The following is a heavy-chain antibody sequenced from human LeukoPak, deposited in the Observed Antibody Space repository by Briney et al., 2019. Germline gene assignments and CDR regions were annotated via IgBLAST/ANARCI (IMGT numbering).Heavy chain of an antibody. D-gene: IGHD6-13*01. CDR2: ISSSSSTI. J-gene: IGHJ4*02. Sequence: AGGSLRLSCAASGFTFSDYYMSWIRQAPGKGLEWVSYISSSSSTIYYADSVKGRFTISRDNAKNSPYLQMNSLRAEDTAVYYCARAAGIAAAVGYWGQGTLVTVSS. V-gene: IGHV3-11*04. CDR1: GFTFSDYY. CDR3: ARAAGIAAAVGY.